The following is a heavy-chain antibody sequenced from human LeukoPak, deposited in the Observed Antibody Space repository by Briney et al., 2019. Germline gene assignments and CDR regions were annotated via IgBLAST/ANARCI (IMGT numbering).Heavy chain of an antibody. CDR3: AEARSITGTTRFDP. J-gene: IGHJ5*02. CDR2: IGIDSGNT. Sequence: GGSLRLSCAASGFTFSDYSMNWVRQAPGKGLEWISYIGIDSGNTNYADSVKGRFTISRDNSKNTLYLQMNSLRAEDTAVYYCAEARSITGTTRFDPWGQGTLVTVSS. CDR1: GFTFSDYS. V-gene: IGHV3-48*01. D-gene: IGHD1-7*01.